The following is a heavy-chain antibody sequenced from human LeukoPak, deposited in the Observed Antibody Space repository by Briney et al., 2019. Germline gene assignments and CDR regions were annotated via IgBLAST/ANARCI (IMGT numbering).Heavy chain of an antibody. CDR2: ISGSGGST. V-gene: IGHV3-23*01. CDR3: ARARKGIAGGDY. J-gene: IGHJ4*02. D-gene: IGHD6-13*01. Sequence: PGRSLRLSCAASGFAFSNYAMHWVRQAPGKGLEWVSAISGSGGSTYYADSVKGRFTISRDNSKNTLYLQMNSLRAEDTAVYYCARARKGIAGGDYWGQGTLVTVSS. CDR1: GFAFSNYA.